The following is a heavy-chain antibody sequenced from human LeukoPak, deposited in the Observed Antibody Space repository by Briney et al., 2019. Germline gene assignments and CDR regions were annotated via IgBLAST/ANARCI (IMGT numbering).Heavy chain of an antibody. Sequence: GGSLRLSCAASGFTFSFYGIHWVRQAPGKGLEWVAVLSYDGSNKFYADSVKGRLTVSRDNSKNTLYLQMNSLRAEDTAVYYCAKDILRSCGGECLRAFDIWGQGTMVTVSS. V-gene: IGHV3-30*18. CDR2: LSYDGSNK. CDR1: GFTFSFYG. D-gene: IGHD2-21*01. J-gene: IGHJ3*02. CDR3: AKDILRSCGGECLRAFDI.